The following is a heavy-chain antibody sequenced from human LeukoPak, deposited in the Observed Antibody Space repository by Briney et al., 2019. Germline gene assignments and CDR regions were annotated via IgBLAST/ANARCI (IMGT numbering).Heavy chain of an antibody. Sequence: SSQTLSLTCTVSGGSISSDTYYWSWIRQPAGKGLEWIGRVYTSGNVNSNPSLKSRVTISVDTSKNQFSLKLSSVTAADTAVYYCARVGSAHYYGSGSYYKGDYFDYWGQGTLVTVSS. CDR1: GGSISSDTYY. CDR2: VYTSGNV. CDR3: ARVGSAHYYGSGSYYKGDYFDY. V-gene: IGHV4-61*02. J-gene: IGHJ4*02. D-gene: IGHD3-10*01.